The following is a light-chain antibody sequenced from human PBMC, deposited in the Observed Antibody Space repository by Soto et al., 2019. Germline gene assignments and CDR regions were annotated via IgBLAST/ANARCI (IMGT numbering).Light chain of an antibody. V-gene: IGLV2-14*01. Sequence: QAVVTQPASVSGSPGQSITISCTGTSGDIGGYNYVSWYQQHPGTAPKLIISEVTNRPSGVSDRFSGSRSGNTASLTISGLQVQDEADYYCSSYSNTGTSCVFGSGTKLTVL. CDR3: SSYSNTGTSCV. J-gene: IGLJ1*01. CDR1: SGDIGGYNY. CDR2: EVT.